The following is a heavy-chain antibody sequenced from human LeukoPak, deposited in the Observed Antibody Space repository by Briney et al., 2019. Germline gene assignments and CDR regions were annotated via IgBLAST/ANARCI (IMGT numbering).Heavy chain of an antibody. Sequence: PGRSLRLSCAASGVTFSSYGMHCGREAPGGGRWWGAVISYDGSNKYYADSVKGRFTISRDNSKNTLYLPMNSLTPKATPASYCAKPRRFTRPSTSCYTGPLDYWGQGTLVTVSP. J-gene: IGHJ4*02. CDR2: ISYDGSNK. CDR1: GVTFSSYG. CDR3: AKPRRFTRPSTSCYTGPLDY. D-gene: IGHD2-2*02. V-gene: IGHV3-30*18.